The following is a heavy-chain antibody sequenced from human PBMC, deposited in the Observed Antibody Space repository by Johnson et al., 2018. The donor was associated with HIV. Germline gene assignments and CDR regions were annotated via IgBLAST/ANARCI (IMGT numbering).Heavy chain of an antibody. CDR2: ISYDGSTK. V-gene: IGHV3-30-3*01. CDR3: VRDRDWAFDI. D-gene: IGHD2-21*01. CDR1: GFTFSSYA. J-gene: IGHJ3*02. Sequence: QVQLVESGGGVVQPGRSLRLSCAASGFTFSSYAMHWVRQAPGKGLARVAVISYDGSTKYYADSVKGRFTISRDNAKNSLYLQMNSLRAEDTAVYYCVRDRDWAFDIWGHGTMVTVSS.